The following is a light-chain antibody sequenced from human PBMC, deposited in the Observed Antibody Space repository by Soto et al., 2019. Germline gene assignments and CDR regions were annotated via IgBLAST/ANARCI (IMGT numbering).Light chain of an antibody. Sequence: QSALTQPASVSGSPGQSITISCTGTSSDVGSYKLVSWYQQHPGKAPKLMIYEGNKRPSGVSDRFSGSKSGNTASLTISGLQGEDEADYYCCSYAGPSTSYVFGTGTKVTVL. J-gene: IGLJ1*01. CDR1: SSDVGSYKL. CDR3: CSYAGPSTSYV. CDR2: EGN. V-gene: IGLV2-23*01.